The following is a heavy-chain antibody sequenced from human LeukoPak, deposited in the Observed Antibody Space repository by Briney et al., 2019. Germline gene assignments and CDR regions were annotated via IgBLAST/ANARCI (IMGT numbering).Heavy chain of an antibody. CDR3: ARVGHWLNDMGALDI. J-gene: IGHJ3*02. Sequence: GGSLRLSCVASEFTFSTYWMTWVRQAPGKGLEWVANIKQDGSEKYYVDSVKGRFTISRDNAKNSLYLQMNSLRAEDTAVYYWARVGHWLNDMGALDIGAKGTLVTSLQ. CDR2: IKQDGSEK. V-gene: IGHV3-7*04. D-gene: IGHD6-19*01. CDR1: EFTFSTYW.